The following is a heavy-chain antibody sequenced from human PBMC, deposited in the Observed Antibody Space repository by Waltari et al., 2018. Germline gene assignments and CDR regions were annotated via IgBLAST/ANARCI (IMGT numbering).Heavy chain of an antibody. J-gene: IGHJ4*02. CDR1: GGTFSSYA. Sequence: QVQLVQSGAEVKKPGSSVKVSCKASGGTFSSYAISWVRQAPGQGLEWMGGFIPSFVTANYAQKFQSRVTITTDESTSTAYMKLSSLRSEDTAVYYCARDRGSGWLDYWGQGTLVTVSS. D-gene: IGHD6-19*01. CDR3: ARDRGSGWLDY. CDR2: FIPSFVTA. V-gene: IGHV1-69*05.